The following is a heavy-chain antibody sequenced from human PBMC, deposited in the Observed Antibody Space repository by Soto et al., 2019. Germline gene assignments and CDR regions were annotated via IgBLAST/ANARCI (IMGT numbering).Heavy chain of an antibody. CDR1: GGSISSSSYY. Sequence: SETLSLTCTVSGGSISSSSYYWGWIRQPPGKGLEWIGSIYYSGSTYYNPSLKSRVTISVDTSKNQFSLKLSSVTAADTAVYYCARQGIVVVPAARVDPWGQGTLVTVSS. J-gene: IGHJ5*02. CDR3: ARQGIVVVPAARVDP. D-gene: IGHD2-2*01. CDR2: IYYSGST. V-gene: IGHV4-39*01.